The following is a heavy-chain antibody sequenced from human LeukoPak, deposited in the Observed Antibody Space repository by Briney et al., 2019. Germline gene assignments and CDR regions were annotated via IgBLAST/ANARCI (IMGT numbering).Heavy chain of an antibody. V-gene: IGHV3-33*01. CDR2: IWYDGSNK. D-gene: IGHD4-23*01. J-gene: IGHJ3*02. CDR1: GFTFSSYG. Sequence: GGSLRLSCAASGFTFSSYGMHWVRQAPGKGLEWVAVIWYDGSNKYNADSVKGRFTISRDNSKNTLYLQMNSLRAEDTAVYYCARRNVVTHDPDAFDIWGQGTMVTVSS. CDR3: ARRNVVTHDPDAFDI.